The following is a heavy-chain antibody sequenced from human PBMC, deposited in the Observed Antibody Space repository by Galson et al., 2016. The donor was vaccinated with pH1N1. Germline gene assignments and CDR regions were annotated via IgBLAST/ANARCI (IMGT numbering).Heavy chain of an antibody. CDR1: GFTFNKYA. J-gene: IGHJ4*02. CDR3: AKVPRRGFNAYGVDH. CDR2: ISCSGRDT. D-gene: IGHD5-12*01. V-gene: IGHV3-23*01. Sequence: SLRLSCAASGFTFNKYAMTWVRQAPGKGLEWVSAISCSGRDTYYADSVKGRFTISRDNSKDTVYLQMNSLTVEDTAIYYCAKVPRRGFNAYGVDHWGQGTLVTVSS.